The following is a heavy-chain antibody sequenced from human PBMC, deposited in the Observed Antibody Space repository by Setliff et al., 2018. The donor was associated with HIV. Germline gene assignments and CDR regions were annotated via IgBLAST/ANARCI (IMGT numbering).Heavy chain of an antibody. V-gene: IGHV3-7*01. Sequence: LRLSCAASGFTFSTSWMTWVRQAPGKGLEWVANIKEDGSEKYYVDSVKGRFTISRDNAKNSLYLQMNSLRAEDTAVYYCARTKHTADYWGQGTLVTVSS. CDR1: GFTFSTSW. J-gene: IGHJ4*02. D-gene: IGHD5-18*01. CDR3: ARTKHTADY. CDR2: IKEDGSEK.